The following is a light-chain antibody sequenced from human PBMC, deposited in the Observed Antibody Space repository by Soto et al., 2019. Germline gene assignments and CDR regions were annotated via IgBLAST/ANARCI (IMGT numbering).Light chain of an antibody. CDR1: QRIDTS. CDR2: NAA. V-gene: IGKV3-15*01. Sequence: EIVMTQSPATLSVSPGERATLSCRASQRIDTSLAWYQQIPGQAPRLLLYNAATRATGIPARFSGRGFGTEFTLTISSLQSEDFAVYYCQHYNNWPPWTFGQGTKVDIK. J-gene: IGKJ1*01. CDR3: QHYNNWPPWT.